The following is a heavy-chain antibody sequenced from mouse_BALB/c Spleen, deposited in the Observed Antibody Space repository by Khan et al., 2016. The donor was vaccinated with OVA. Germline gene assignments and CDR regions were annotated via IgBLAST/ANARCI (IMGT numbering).Heavy chain of an antibody. J-gene: IGHJ2*01. D-gene: IGHD1-1*01. CDR2: INPHIGET. V-gene: IGHV1-20*02. Sequence: EVQPQQSGPELVKPGASVKISCKASGYSFTGYFMNWVMQSHGKSLEWIGRINPHIGETFYNQKFKGKATLTVDESSSTVHMELRSLSSEDSAVYYCARKNGSDFDYWGQGTTLTVSS. CDR1: GYSFTGYF. CDR3: ARKNGSDFDY.